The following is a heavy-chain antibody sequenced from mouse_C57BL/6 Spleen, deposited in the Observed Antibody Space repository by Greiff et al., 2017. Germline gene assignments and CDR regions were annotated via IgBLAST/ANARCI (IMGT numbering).Heavy chain of an antibody. CDR3: RYYYGSSYYFDY. CDR1: GYTFTDYN. V-gene: IGHV1-22*01. D-gene: IGHD1-1*01. CDR2: INPNNGGT. Sequence: VQLQQSGPELVKPGASVKMSCKASGYTFTDYNMHWVKQSHGKSLEWIGYINPNNGGTSYNQKFKGKATLTVNKSSSTAYMELRSLTSEDSPVYYCRYYYGSSYYFDYWGQGTTLTVSS. J-gene: IGHJ2*01.